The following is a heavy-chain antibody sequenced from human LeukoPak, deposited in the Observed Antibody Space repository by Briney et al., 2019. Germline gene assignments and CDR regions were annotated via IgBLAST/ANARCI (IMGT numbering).Heavy chain of an antibody. Sequence: GGSLRLSCAASGSTFSSYAMSWVRQAPGKGLEWVSAISGSGGSTYYADSVKGRFTISRDNSKNTLYLQMNSLRAEDTAVYYCAKDSGSGYYDSSGYSYYFDCWGQGTLVTVSS. CDR2: ISGSGGST. CDR3: AKDSGSGYYDSSGYSYYFDC. D-gene: IGHD3-22*01. CDR1: GSTFSSYA. J-gene: IGHJ4*02. V-gene: IGHV3-23*01.